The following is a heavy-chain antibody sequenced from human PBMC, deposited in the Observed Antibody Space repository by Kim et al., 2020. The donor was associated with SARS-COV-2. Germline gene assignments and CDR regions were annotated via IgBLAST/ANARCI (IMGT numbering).Heavy chain of an antibody. D-gene: IGHD1-26*01. Sequence: SETLSLTCTVSGGSISSSSYYWGWIRQPPGKGLEWIGSIYYSGSTYYNPSLKSRVTISVDTSKNQFSLKLSSVTAADTAVYYCARHWWGIGGATEFDYWGQGTLVTVSS. J-gene: IGHJ4*02. V-gene: IGHV4-39*01. CDR3: ARHWWGIGGATEFDY. CDR2: IYYSGST. CDR1: GGSISSSSYY.